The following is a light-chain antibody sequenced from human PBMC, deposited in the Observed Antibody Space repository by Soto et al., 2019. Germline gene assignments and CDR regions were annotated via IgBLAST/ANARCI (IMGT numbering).Light chain of an antibody. V-gene: IGLV1-51*01. CDR3: ASWDTDVSAV. CDR1: IFDVGNNF. J-gene: IGLJ2*01. Sequence: QSVLTQPPSVSAAPGQKVTISCSGTIFDVGNNFVSWYQHFPGTAPKLLIYDDDRRPSGIPDRFSASKSGTSATLRIARVQTGDEADYYCASWDTDVSAVFGGGTKLTVL. CDR2: DDD.